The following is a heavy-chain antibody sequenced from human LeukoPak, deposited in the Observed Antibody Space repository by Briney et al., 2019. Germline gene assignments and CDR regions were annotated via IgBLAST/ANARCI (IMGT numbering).Heavy chain of an antibody. Sequence: ASVKVSCKASGYTFTGYYMHWVRRAPGQGLEWMGWINPNSGGTNYAQKFQGRVTMTRDTSISTAYMELSRLRSDDTAVYYCARSPRIVGATDAFDIWGQGTMVTVSS. CDR2: INPNSGGT. D-gene: IGHD1-26*01. CDR1: GYTFTGYY. J-gene: IGHJ3*02. CDR3: ARSPRIVGATDAFDI. V-gene: IGHV1-2*02.